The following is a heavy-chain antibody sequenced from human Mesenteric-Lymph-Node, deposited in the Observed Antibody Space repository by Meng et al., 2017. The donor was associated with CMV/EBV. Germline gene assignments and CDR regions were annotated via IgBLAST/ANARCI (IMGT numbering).Heavy chain of an antibody. CDR2: IYYTGDA. J-gene: IGHJ5*02. CDR3: ARDGGIVAPLDP. CDR1: GASITSSDYY. Sequence: SETLSLTCTVSGASITSSDYYWAWIRQPPGKGLEWIGNIYYTGDAYYNPSLKSRVTISLDMSKKKFSLNLNSVTAADTAVYYCARDGGIVAPLDPWGQGTLVTVSS. D-gene: IGHD2-21*01. V-gene: IGHV4-39*07.